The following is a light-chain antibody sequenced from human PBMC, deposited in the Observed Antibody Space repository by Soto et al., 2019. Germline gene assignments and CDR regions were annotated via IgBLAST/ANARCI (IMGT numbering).Light chain of an antibody. V-gene: IGKV3-15*01. Sequence: EIVMTQSPATLSVSPGERATLSCRASQSVSSNLAWYQQKPGQAPRLLIYGASTRATGIPARFSGSESGTEFTLTISSRQSEDFAVYYCQQYNNWPPWTFGQWTKVEIK. J-gene: IGKJ1*01. CDR2: GAS. CDR3: QQYNNWPPWT. CDR1: QSVSSN.